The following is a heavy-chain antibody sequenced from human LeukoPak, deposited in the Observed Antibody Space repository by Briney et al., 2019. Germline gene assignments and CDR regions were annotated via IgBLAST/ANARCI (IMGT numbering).Heavy chain of an antibody. D-gene: IGHD3-22*01. J-gene: IGHJ4*02. CDR1: GYTFTGYY. Sequence: ASVKVSCKASGYTFTGYYMHWVRQAPGQGLEWMGWINPNSGGTNYAQKFQGRVTMTRDTSISTAYMELSRLRSDDTAVYYCARLEYYYDSSAKSDDYWGQGTLVTVSS. CDR3: ARLEYYYDSSAKSDDY. V-gene: IGHV1-2*02. CDR2: INPNSGGT.